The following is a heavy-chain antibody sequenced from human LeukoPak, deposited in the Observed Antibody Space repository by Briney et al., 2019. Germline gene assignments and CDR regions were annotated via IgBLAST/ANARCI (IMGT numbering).Heavy chain of an antibody. V-gene: IGHV1-2*06. D-gene: IGHD6-13*01. CDR1: GYTFTGYY. Sequence: ASVKVSCKASGYTFTGYYMHWVRQAPGQGLEWMGRINPNSGGTNYAQKLQGRVTMTTDTSTSTAYMELRSLRSDDTAVYYCARDEAAVGTPYFQHWGQGTLVTVSS. CDR3: ARDEAAVGTPYFQH. J-gene: IGHJ1*01. CDR2: INPNSGGT.